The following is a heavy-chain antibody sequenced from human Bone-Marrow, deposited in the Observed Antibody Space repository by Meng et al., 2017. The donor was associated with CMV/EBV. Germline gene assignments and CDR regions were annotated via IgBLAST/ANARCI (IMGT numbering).Heavy chain of an antibody. CDR1: GGSFRGYY. J-gene: IGHJ4*02. D-gene: IGHD3-22*01. CDR3: ARELYYYDSSGYFDY. CDR2: INHSGST. V-gene: IGHV4-34*01. Sequence: SETLSLTCAVYGGSFRGYYWSWIRQPPGKGLEWIGEINHSGSTNYNPSLKSRVTISVDTSKNQFSLKLSSVTAADTAVYYCARELYYYDSSGYFDYWGQGTLVTVSS.